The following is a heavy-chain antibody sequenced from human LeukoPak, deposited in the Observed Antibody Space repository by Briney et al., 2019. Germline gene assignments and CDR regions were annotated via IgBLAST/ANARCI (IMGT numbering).Heavy chain of an antibody. CDR2: IIGNGRTT. D-gene: IGHD2-2*01. CDR3: AKLIPAVDCSRTSCYGFDY. CDR1: EFTFSIYA. Sequence: LTGGSLRLSCAAAEFTFSIYAMNWVRQAPGKGLEWVSLIIGNGRTTDYTDSVRGRFTISRDNSKNTLYLQMSSLRAEDTALYYCAKLIPAVDCSRTSCYGFDYWGQGTLVTVSS. V-gene: IGHV3-23*01. J-gene: IGHJ4*02.